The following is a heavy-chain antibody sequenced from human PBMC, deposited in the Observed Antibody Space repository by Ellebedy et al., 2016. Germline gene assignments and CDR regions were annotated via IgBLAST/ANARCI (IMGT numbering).Heavy chain of an antibody. Sequence: SETLSLTXTVSGGSISSYYWSWIRQPPGKGLEWIGYIYYSGSTNYNPSLKSRVTISVDTSKNQFSLKLSSVTAADTAVYYCARDSRAGVIPYWYFDLWGRGTLVTVSS. CDR1: GGSISSYY. D-gene: IGHD2-21*01. CDR3: ARDSRAGVIPYWYFDL. CDR2: IYYSGST. J-gene: IGHJ2*01. V-gene: IGHV4-59*01.